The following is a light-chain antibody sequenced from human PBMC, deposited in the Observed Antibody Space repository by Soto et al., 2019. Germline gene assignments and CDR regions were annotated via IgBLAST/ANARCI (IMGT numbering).Light chain of an antibody. CDR1: ASNLGAKYA. J-gene: IGLJ3*02. Sequence: QSVLTQPPSVSGAPGQRVTISCTGSASNLGAKYAVHWYQPLPGTAPKLLIYDNIHRPSGVPDRFSGSKSDTSASLAITGLQAEDEADYYCQSYDTTLSGLVFGGGTKLTVL. CDR3: QSYDTTLSGLV. CDR2: DNI. V-gene: IGLV1-40*01.